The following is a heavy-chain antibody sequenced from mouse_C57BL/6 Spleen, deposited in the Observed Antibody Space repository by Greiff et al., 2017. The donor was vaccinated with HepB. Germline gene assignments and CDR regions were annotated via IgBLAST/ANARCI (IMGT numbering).Heavy chain of an antibody. CDR1: GFNIKDDY. D-gene: IGHD1-1*01. Sequence: EVQLQQSGAELVRPGASVKLSCTASGFNIKDDYMHWVKQRPEQGLEWIGWIDPENGDTEYASKFQGKATITADTSSNTAYLQLSSLTSEDTAVYYCTTGSREIAYWGQGTLVTVSA. V-gene: IGHV14-4*01. CDR3: TTGSREIAY. J-gene: IGHJ3*01. CDR2: IDPENGDT.